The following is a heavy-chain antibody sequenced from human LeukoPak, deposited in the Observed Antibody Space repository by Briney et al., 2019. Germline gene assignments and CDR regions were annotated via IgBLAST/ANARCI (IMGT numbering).Heavy chain of an antibody. D-gene: IGHD3-22*01. Sequence: GGPLRLSCAASEFTFSSYSMNWVRQAPGKGLEWVSSISSSSDYIYYADSVKGRFTISRDNAKNSLYLQMNSLRAEDTAVYYCASRRTYYYDSSGFEDYWGQGTLVTVSS. CDR1: EFTFSSYS. V-gene: IGHV3-21*01. CDR2: ISSSSDYI. J-gene: IGHJ4*02. CDR3: ASRRTYYYDSSGFEDY.